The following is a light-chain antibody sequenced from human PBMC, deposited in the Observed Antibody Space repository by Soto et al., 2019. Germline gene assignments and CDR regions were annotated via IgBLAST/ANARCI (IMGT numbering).Light chain of an antibody. Sequence: QLVLTQSSSASASLGSSVRLTCTLSSGHSTYIIAWHQQQPGKAPRYLMKLERSGSYNKGSGVPDRFSGSSSGADRYLTISNLQFEDEADYYCETWDSYTHVVFGGGTQLTVL. CDR3: ETWDSYTHVV. V-gene: IGLV4-60*02. CDR2: LERSGSY. CDR1: SGHSTYI. J-gene: IGLJ7*01.